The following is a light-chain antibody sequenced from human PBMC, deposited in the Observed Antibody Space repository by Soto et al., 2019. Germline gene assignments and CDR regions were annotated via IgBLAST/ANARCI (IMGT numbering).Light chain of an antibody. CDR3: SSYTSSSVV. CDR1: SSDVGSYNR. CDR2: EVS. Sequence: QSVLTQPPSVSGPPGQSVTISCTGTSSDVGSYNRVSWYQQPPGTAPKLMIYEVSNRPSGVPDRFSGSKSGNTASLTISGLQAEDEADYYCSSYTSSSVVFGGGTKVTVL. J-gene: IGLJ2*01. V-gene: IGLV2-18*02.